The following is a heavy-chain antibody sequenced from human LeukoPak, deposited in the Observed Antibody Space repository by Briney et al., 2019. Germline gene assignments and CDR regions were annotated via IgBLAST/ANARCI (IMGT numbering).Heavy chain of an antibody. CDR2: ISGSGGST. CDR1: GFTFDDYG. D-gene: IGHD3/OR15-3a*01. V-gene: IGHV3-23*01. J-gene: IGHJ4*02. Sequence: GGSLRLSCAASGFTFDDYGMSWVRQAPGKGLEWVSAISGSGGSTYYADSVKGRFTISRDNSKNTLYLQMNSLRAEDTAVYYCAKEPLPPYDFWSGYWDYWGQGTLVTVSS. CDR3: AKEPLPPYDFWSGYWDY.